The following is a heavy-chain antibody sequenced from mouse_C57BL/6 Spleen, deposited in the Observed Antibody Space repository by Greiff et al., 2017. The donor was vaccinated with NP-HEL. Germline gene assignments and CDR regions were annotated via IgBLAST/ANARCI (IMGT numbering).Heavy chain of an antibody. J-gene: IGHJ3*01. V-gene: IGHV1-59*01. Sequence: VQLQQPGAELVRPGTSVKLSCKASGYTFTSYWMHWVKQRPGQGLEWIGVIDPSDSYTNYNQKFKGKATLTVDTSSSTAYMQLSSLTSEDSAVYYCARYWDEFAYWGQGTLVTVSA. CDR3: ARYWDEFAY. CDR1: GYTFTSYW. D-gene: IGHD4-1*01. CDR2: IDPSDSYT.